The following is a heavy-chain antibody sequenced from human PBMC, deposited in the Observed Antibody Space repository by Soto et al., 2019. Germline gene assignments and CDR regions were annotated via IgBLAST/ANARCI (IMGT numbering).Heavy chain of an antibody. V-gene: IGHV4-39*01. J-gene: IGHJ4*02. CDR2: IYYSGST. CDR1: GGSISSSSYY. CDR3: ARVIAAAGIVRVAYYFDY. Sequence: QLQLQESGPGLVKPSETLSLTCTVSGGSISSSSYYWGWIRQPPGKGLEWIGSIYYSGSTYYNPSLKSRVTISVDTSKNQFSLKLSSVTAADTAVYYCARVIAAAGIVRVAYYFDYWGQGTLVTVSS. D-gene: IGHD6-13*01.